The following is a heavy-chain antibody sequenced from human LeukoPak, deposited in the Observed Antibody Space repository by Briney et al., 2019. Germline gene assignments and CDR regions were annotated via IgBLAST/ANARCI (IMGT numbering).Heavy chain of an antibody. CDR2: INPNSGGT. CDR1: GYTFTGYY. V-gene: IGHV1-2*02. D-gene: IGHD6-6*01. J-gene: IGHJ4*02. Sequence: ASVKVSCKASGYTFTGYYMHWVRQAPGQGLEWMGWINPNSGGTNYAQKFQGRVTMTRDTSISTAYMELSRLRSDDTAVYYCARDPHSSSSEKGDYWGQGTLVTVSS. CDR3: ARDPHSSSSEKGDY.